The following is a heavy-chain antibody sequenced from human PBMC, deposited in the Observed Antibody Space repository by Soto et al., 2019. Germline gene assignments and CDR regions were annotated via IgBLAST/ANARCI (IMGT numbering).Heavy chain of an antibody. CDR2: INPGYPAGRST. V-gene: IGHV1-46*01. Sequence: QAPGQGLEWMGVINPGYPAGRSTTYAQKFQGRVTMTTDTSTSTVYMELSRLRSDDTAVYCCAREAIVAGATTGMDVWGQGTTVTVSS. D-gene: IGHD1-26*01. J-gene: IGHJ6*02. CDR3: AREAIVAGATTGMDV.